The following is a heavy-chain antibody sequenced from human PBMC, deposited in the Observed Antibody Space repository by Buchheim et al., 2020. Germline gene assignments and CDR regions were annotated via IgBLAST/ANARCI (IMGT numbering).Heavy chain of an antibody. Sequence: QVQLQESGPGLVKPSQTLSLTCTVSGGPISSGDYYWSWIRQPPGKGLEWIGYIYYSGSTYYNPSLKSRVTISVDTSKNQFSLKLSSVTAADTAVYYCARVNLGYDSSGYPRPNFDYWGQGTL. CDR1: GGPISSGDYY. D-gene: IGHD3-22*01. CDR3: ARVNLGYDSSGYPRPNFDY. V-gene: IGHV4-30-4*01. CDR2: IYYSGST. J-gene: IGHJ4*02.